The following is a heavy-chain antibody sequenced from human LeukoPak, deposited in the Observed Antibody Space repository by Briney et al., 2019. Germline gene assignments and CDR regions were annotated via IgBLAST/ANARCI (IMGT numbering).Heavy chain of an antibody. CDR3: ARGQRKGAYYYDSSGYYLDY. J-gene: IGHJ4*02. V-gene: IGHV4-59*12. CDR2: IYYSGST. Sequence: SETLSLTCTVSGGSISSYYWSWIRQPPGKGLEWIGYIYYSGSTNYNPSLKSRVTISVDTSKNQFSLKLSSVTAADTAVYYCARGQRKGAYYYDSSGYYLDYWGQGTLVTVSS. D-gene: IGHD3-22*01. CDR1: GGSISSYY.